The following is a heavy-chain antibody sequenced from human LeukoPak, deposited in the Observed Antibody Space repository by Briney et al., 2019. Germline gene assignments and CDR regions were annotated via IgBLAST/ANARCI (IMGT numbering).Heavy chain of an antibody. D-gene: IGHD6-19*01. V-gene: IGHV4-4*02. J-gene: IGHJ4*02. Sequence: SETLSLTCAVSGGSISSSNWWSWVRQPPGKGLEWIGEIYHSGSTNYNPSLKSRVTISVDTSKNQFSLKLSSVTAADTAVYYCATGSGWYPLGYWGQGTLVTVSS. CDR1: GGSISSSNW. CDR2: IYHSGST. CDR3: ATGSGWYPLGY.